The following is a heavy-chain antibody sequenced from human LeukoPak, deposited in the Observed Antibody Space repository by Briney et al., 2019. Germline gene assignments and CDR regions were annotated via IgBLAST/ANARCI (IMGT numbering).Heavy chain of an antibody. CDR3: ARGGDTANWFDP. CDR2: IYHSGST. D-gene: IGHD5-18*01. CDR1: GYSISSGYY. V-gene: IGHV4-38-2*01. Sequence: AETLSLTCAVSGYSISSGYYWGWMRQPPGKGLEWIGSIYHSGSTYYNPSLKSRVTTSVDTSKNQFSLKLSSVTAADTAVYYCARGGDTANWFDPWGQGTLVTVSS. J-gene: IGHJ5*02.